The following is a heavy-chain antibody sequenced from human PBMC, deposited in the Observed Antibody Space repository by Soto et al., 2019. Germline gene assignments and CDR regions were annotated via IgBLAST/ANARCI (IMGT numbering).Heavy chain of an antibody. D-gene: IGHD5-12*01. V-gene: IGHV3-21*01. CDR3: ARCGTGVQDGYNYIPNY. CDR1: GFTFSNYN. CDR2: ISRSSGYI. Sequence: EVQLVESGGGLVKPGGSLRLSCAASGFTFSNYNMIWVRQAPGKGLEWVSSISRSSGYIYYADSMKGRFTISRDNAKNTLFLQMNSLRDEDTAVYFCARCGTGVQDGYNYIPNYWGQGTLVTVSS. J-gene: IGHJ4*02.